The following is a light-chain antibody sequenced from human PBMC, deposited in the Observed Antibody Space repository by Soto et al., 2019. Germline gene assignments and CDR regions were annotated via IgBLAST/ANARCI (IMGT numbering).Light chain of an antibody. CDR1: SSNIGGNS. CDR2: DDN. J-gene: IGLJ1*01. Sequence: SVLTQPPSVSAAPGQKVTISCSGSSSNIGGNSVSWYQQLPGTAPKLLIYDDNKRPSGIPDRFSGSKSGTSATLGFTGFQTGDEADYYCGSWDSSLSAYVFGTGTKVTVL. V-gene: IGLV1-51*01. CDR3: GSWDSSLSAYV.